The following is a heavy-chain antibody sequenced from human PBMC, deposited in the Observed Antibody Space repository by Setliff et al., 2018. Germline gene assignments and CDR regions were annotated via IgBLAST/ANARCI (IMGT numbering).Heavy chain of an antibody. D-gene: IGHD2-8*02. CDR1: GYSFSDSA. CDR2: IHAGSSNT. Sequence: ASVKVSCKASGYSFSDSAVNWVRQAPGQGLEWMGWIHAGSSNTLYSQRFQDRITISRDTSATTVHMELSSLRSDDTAVYYCARMSTSGPHYDYWGQGTLVTVS. J-gene: IGHJ4*02. CDR3: ARMSTSGPHYDY. V-gene: IGHV1-3*01.